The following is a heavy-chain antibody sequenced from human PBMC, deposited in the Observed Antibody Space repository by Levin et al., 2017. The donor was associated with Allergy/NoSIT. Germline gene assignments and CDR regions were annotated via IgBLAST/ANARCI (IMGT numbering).Heavy chain of an antibody. CDR1: GGSIGSSADS. J-gene: IGHJ4*02. V-gene: IGHV4-39*07. D-gene: IGHD1-14*01. CDR3: TSDGPRRSDY. CDR2: AYASGST. Sequence: SETLSLTCTVSGGSIGSSADSWGWTRQAPGKGLEWIANAYASGSTHYNPSLSSRSTISIDTSTNRLSLRLTSVTAADTAMYFCTSDGPRRSDYWGQGTLVTVSS.